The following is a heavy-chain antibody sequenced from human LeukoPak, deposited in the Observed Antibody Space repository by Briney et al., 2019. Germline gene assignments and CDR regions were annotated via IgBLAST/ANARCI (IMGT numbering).Heavy chain of an antibody. V-gene: IGHV3-20*04. J-gene: IGHJ4*02. CDR2: INWNGGST. D-gene: IGHD2-2*01. CDR3: ARGEACSSTSCYLSLVDY. Sequence: PGGSLRLSCAASGFTFDDYGMSWVRQAPGKGLEWVSGINWNGGSTGYADSVRGRFTISRDNAKNSLYLQMNSLRAEDTALYYCARGEACSSTSCYLSLVDYWGQGTLVTVSS. CDR1: GFTFDDYG.